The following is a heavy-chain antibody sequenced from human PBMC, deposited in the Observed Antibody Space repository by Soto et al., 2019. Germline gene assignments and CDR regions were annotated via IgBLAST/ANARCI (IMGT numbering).Heavy chain of an antibody. J-gene: IGHJ4*02. CDR2: IYDSGNT. V-gene: IGHV4-30-4*01. CDR1: GRSLSSVNSY. D-gene: IGHD2-15*01. CDR3: ARSGSGDCNDGRCYSPFDN. Sequence: QVQLQESGPGLVKPSQTLSLTCTVSGRSLSSVNSYWSWIRQPPGQGLAWIGYIYDSGNTYYNPSRKSRGTISVDTSKNQSSRKLSSGTAADTAVYYWARSGSGDCNDGRCYSPFDNWGQGTLVTVSS.